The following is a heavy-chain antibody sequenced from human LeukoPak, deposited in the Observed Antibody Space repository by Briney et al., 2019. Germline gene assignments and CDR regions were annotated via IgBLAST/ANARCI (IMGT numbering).Heavy chain of an antibody. CDR3: ARGAYSDWSRLDY. CDR2: IIPIFGTA. CDR1: GYTFTSYY. D-gene: IGHD3-9*01. V-gene: IGHV1-69*13. Sequence: VASVKVSCKASGYTFTSYYMHWVRQAPGQGLEWMGGIIPIFGTANYAQKFQGRVTITADESTSTAYMELSSLRSEDTAVYYCARGAYSDWSRLDYWGQGTLVTVSS. J-gene: IGHJ4*02.